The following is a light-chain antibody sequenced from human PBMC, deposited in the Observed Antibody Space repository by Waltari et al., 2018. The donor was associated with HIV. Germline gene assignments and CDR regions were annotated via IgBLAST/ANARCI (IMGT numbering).Light chain of an antibody. CDR3: VSYISSSTPE. CDR2: EVT. V-gene: IGLV2-14*01. J-gene: IGLJ3*02. CDR1: SSDVNEYNY. Sequence: QSALTQPASMSGSPGPSITISCPGPSSDVNEYNYLSWYQHHPDNAPNVIIYEVTRRPSGVSNRFSGSKSGNTASLTISGLLPEDEAEYFCVSYISSSTPEFGGGTKLTVL.